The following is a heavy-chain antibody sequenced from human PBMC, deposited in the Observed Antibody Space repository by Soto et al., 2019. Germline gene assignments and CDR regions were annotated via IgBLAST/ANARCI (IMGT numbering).Heavy chain of an antibody. CDR2: IYYSGST. J-gene: IGHJ4*02. CDR3: ARDKGKMATILDY. Sequence: PLQPLSLTCTVSGGSIRSGGYYWSWIRKHPGKGLEWIGYIYYSGSTYYNPSLKSRVTISVDTSKNQFSLKLSSVTAADTAVYYCARDKGKMATILDYWGQGTLVTVSS. V-gene: IGHV4-31*03. D-gene: IGHD5-12*01. CDR1: GGSIRSGGYY.